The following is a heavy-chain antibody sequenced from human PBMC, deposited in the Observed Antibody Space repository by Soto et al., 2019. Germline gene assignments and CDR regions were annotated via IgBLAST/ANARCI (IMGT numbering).Heavy chain of an antibody. V-gene: IGHV3-23*01. Sequence: HPGGSLRLSCAASGFTFKNNAMNWVRQAPGKGLEWLSTVISGGTTTYYADSVRGRFTISRDNSKNTLYLQMNSLRAEDTALYYCAKARYGDGRGFDYWGQGTLVTVSS. CDR2: VISGGTTT. CDR1: GFTFKNNA. CDR3: AKARYGDGRGFDY. D-gene: IGHD4-17*01. J-gene: IGHJ4*02.